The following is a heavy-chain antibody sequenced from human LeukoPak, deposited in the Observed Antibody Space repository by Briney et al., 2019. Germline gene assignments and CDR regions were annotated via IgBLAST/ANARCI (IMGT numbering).Heavy chain of an antibody. J-gene: IGHJ4*02. Sequence: SETLSLTCTVSGGSISSYYWSWIRQPPGKGLEWIGYIYTSGSTNYNPSLKSQVTISVDTSKNQFSLKLSSVTAADTAVYYCARLNPVYDFWSGYSSYFDYWGQGTLVTVSS. D-gene: IGHD3-3*01. CDR1: GGSISSYY. V-gene: IGHV4-4*09. CDR3: ARLNPVYDFWSGYSSYFDY. CDR2: IYTSGST.